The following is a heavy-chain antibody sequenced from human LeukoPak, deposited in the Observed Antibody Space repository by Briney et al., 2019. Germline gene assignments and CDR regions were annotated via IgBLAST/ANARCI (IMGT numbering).Heavy chain of an antibody. D-gene: IGHD3-10*01. J-gene: IGHJ4*02. V-gene: IGHV3-74*01. CDR1: GFTFSSYW. CDR3: ARDSGYYGSGSYYNS. Sequence: GGSLRLSCAASGFTFSSYWTHWVRQAPGKGLVWVSRINSDGSSTSYADSVKGRFTISRDNAKNTLYLQMNSLRAEDTAVYYCARDSGYYGSGSYYNSWGQGTLVTVSS. CDR2: INSDGSST.